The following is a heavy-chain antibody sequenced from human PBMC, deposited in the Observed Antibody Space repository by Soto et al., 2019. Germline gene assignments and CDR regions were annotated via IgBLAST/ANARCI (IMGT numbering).Heavy chain of an antibody. Sequence: SETLSLTCAVYGWSFSGYYWSWIRQPPGKGLEWIGEINHSGGTNYNPSLKSRVTISVDTSKNQFSLKLSSVTAADTAVYYCARDKVYCSSTSCYYYYYYMDVWGKGTTVTVSS. CDR1: GWSFSGYY. V-gene: IGHV4-34*01. J-gene: IGHJ6*03. CDR3: ARDKVYCSSTSCYYYYYYMDV. CDR2: INHSGGT. D-gene: IGHD2-2*01.